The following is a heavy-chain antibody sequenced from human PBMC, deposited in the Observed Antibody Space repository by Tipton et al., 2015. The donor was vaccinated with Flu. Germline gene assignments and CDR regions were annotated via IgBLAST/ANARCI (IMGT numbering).Heavy chain of an antibody. V-gene: IGHV3-7*01. CDR1: GFTFSTYW. CDR3: ARKAGDGYYQSSGPIDY. D-gene: IGHD3-22*01. J-gene: IGHJ4*02. CDR2: IKLDGSET. Sequence: SLRLSCAASGFTFSTYWMTWVRQASGKGLEWVANIKLDGSETYYVDSVKGRFTISRDNAKNSLSLEMNSLRAEDTAVYYCARKAGDGYYQSSGPIDYWGQGTLVTVSS.